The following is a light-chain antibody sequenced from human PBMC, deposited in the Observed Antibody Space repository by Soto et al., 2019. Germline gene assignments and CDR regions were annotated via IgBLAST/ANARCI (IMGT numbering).Light chain of an antibody. V-gene: IGLV2-23*01. CDR2: EAS. Sequence: QSALTQPASVSGSPGQSITISCTGTSSDVGSYNLVSWYQQHPGKAPKLMIYEASKRPSGVSNRFSGSKSGNMASLTISGLQAEDEADYYCCSYAGSVVFGGGTKLTVL. CDR1: SSDVGSYNL. J-gene: IGLJ2*01. CDR3: CSYAGSVV.